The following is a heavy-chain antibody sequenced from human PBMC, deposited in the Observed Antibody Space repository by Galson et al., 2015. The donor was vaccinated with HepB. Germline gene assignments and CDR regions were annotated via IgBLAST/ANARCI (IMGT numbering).Heavy chain of an antibody. Sequence: ETLSLTCTVSGGSISSDNDYWGWFRQPPGKGLEWIASVHYSGGAFYTPSLRSRVTISADTSNNHFSLELSAVTAADSAVFYCARHFLELSYNWFDPWGQGTLVTVSS. V-gene: IGHV4-39*01. CDR3: ARHFLELSYNWFDP. CDR1: GGSISSDNDY. J-gene: IGHJ5*02. CDR2: VHYSGGA. D-gene: IGHD3-3*01.